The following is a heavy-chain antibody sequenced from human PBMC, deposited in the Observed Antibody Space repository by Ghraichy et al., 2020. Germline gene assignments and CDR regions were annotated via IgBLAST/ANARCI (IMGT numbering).Heavy chain of an antibody. V-gene: IGHV3-43D*03. D-gene: IGHD5-18*01. CDR1: GFNFGDHA. Sequence: GGSLRLSCAASGFNFGDHAMHWVRQHPVKGLEWVSLITWEGGRSYYADSVRGRFTISRDNSKNSLYLQMNDLRSEDTALYYCVKDMMADPDMVTDYYGMDVWGQGTTVTVST. J-gene: IGHJ6*01. CDR3: VKDMMADPDMVTDYYGMDV. CDR2: ITWEGGRS.